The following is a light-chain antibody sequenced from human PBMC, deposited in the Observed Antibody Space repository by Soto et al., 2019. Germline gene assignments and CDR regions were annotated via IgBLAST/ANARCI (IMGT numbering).Light chain of an antibody. CDR1: SSNIGAGYD. CDR3: QSNDNGLSGSDV. Sequence: QSVLTQPPSGSGAPGQRVTISCTGSSSNIGAGYDVNWYQQLPETAPKLLIFGDSNRPSGVPDRFSGSKSGTSASLVITGLQADDEADYYCQSNDNGLSGSDVFGTGTKVTVL. J-gene: IGLJ1*01. CDR2: GDS. V-gene: IGLV1-40*01.